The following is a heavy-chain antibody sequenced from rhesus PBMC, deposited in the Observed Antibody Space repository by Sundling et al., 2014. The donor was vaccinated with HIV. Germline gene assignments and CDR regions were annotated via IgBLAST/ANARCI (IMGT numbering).Heavy chain of an antibody. J-gene: IGHJ4*01. V-gene: IGHV4-143*01. CDR1: GASIRGDYG. D-gene: IGHD2-21*01. Sequence: QLQLLESGPGLVKPSETLSLTCAVSGASIRGDYGWSWIRQAPGKGLEWVGHIFGTTGTTYYNPSLQSRVTISTDTSKSQFSLNLKSVTAADTAVYFCGRHVLVSTTFDFWGQGVLVTVSS. CDR2: IFGTTGTT. CDR3: GRHVLVSTTFDF.